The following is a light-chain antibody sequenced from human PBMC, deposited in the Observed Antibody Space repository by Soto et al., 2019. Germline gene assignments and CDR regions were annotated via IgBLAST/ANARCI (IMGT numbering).Light chain of an antibody. CDR1: SSDVGSYNL. J-gene: IGLJ2*01. V-gene: IGLV2-23*01. CDR2: EGS. CDR3: CSYAGSVV. Sequence: QSVLTQPASVSGSPGQSITISCTGTSSDVGSYNLVSWYQQHPGKAPKLMIYEGSKRPSGVSNRFSGSKSGNTASLTISGLQAEDEDDYYCCSYAGSVVFGGGTKFTVL.